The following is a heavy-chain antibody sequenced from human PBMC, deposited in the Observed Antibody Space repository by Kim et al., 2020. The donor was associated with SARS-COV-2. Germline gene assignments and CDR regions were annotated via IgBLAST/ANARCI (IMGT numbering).Heavy chain of an antibody. D-gene: IGHD5-12*01. Sequence: SVKGRFTIARDNSKKPLYQQMNSLRAEDTAVYYCAKDFSVATIPFYFDYWGQGTLVTVSS. CDR3: AKDFSVATIPFYFDY. J-gene: IGHJ4*02. V-gene: IGHV3-23*01.